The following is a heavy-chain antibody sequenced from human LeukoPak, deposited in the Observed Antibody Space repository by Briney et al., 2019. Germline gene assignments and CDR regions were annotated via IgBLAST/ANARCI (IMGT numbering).Heavy chain of an antibody. V-gene: IGHV4-4*07. CDR3: ARPGYSYGKRGAFDI. D-gene: IGHD5-18*01. Sequence: PSETLSLTCTVSGGSISSYDWSWIRQPAGKGLEWVGRIYTSGSTNYNPSLKSRVTMSVDTSKNQFSLKLSSVTAADTAVYYCARPGYSYGKRGAFDIWGQGTMVTVSS. CDR1: GGSISSYD. CDR2: IYTSGST. J-gene: IGHJ3*02.